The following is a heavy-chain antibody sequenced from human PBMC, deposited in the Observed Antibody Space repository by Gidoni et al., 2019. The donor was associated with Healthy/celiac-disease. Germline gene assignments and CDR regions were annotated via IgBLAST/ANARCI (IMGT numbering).Heavy chain of an antibody. Sequence: GKGLEWVSSISSSSSYIYYADSVKGRFTISRDNAKNSLYLQMNSLRAEDTAVYYCARVDGDSYYYYGMDVWGQGTTVTVSS. CDR3: ARVDGDSYYYYGMDV. CDR2: ISSSSSYI. V-gene: IGHV3-21*01. D-gene: IGHD4-17*01. J-gene: IGHJ6*02.